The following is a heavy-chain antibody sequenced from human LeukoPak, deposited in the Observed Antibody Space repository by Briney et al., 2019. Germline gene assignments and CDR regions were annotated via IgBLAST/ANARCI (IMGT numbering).Heavy chain of an antibody. D-gene: IGHD4-17*01. V-gene: IGHV3-64D*06. CDR1: GFTFSTHA. CDR2: ISSNGGST. J-gene: IGHJ5*02. Sequence: GGSLILSCSASGFTFSTHAMYWVRQAPGKGLEYVSGISSNGGSTNYADSVKGRFTISRDNSKNTLYLQMSSLRAEDTAVYYCVKSDRPDYADFGLGSWGQGTLVTVSS. CDR3: VKSDRPDYADFGLGS.